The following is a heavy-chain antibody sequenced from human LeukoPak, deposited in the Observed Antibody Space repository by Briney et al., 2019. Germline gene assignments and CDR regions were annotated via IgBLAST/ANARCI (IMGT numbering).Heavy chain of an antibody. J-gene: IGHJ4*02. CDR3: AKDLVIGY. CDR2: ISYDGSNK. Sequence: PGGSLRLSCAASGFTFSSYGMHWVRQAPGKGLEWVAVISYDGSNKYYADSVKGRFTISRDNSKNTLYLQMNSLRAEDTAVYYCAKDLVIGYWGQGTLVTVSS. D-gene: IGHD4-23*01. CDR1: GFTFSSYG. V-gene: IGHV3-30*18.